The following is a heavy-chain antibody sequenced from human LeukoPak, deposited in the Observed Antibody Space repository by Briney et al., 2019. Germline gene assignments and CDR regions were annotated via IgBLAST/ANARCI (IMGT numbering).Heavy chain of an antibody. Sequence: PGGSLRLSCAASGFTFSRYGMHWVRQAPGKGLEWVAFIRYDGRNKYYADSVKGRFTISRDNSKNTLYLQMNSLRPEDTAVYYCASDVGATSWFDPWGQGTLVTVSS. CDR1: GFTFSRYG. CDR2: IRYDGRNK. J-gene: IGHJ5*02. V-gene: IGHV3-30*02. CDR3: ASDVGATSWFDP. D-gene: IGHD1-26*01.